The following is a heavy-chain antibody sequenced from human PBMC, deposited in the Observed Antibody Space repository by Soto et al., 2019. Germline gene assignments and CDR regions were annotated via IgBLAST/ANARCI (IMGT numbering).Heavy chain of an antibody. J-gene: IGHJ4*02. CDR1: GYTFTSYA. CDR3: ASGLAYYYDSSGLDY. V-gene: IGHV1-3*01. Sequence: GASVKVSCKASGYTFTSYAMHWVRQAPGQRLEWMGWINAGNGNTKYSQKFQGRVTITRDTSASTAYMELSSLRSEDTAVYYCASGLAYYYDSSGLDYWGQGTLVTVSS. D-gene: IGHD3-22*01. CDR2: INAGNGNT.